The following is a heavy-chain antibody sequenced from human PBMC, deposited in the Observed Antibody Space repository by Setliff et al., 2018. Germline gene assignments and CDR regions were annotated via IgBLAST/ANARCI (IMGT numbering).Heavy chain of an antibody. Sequence: PGGSLRLSCGASGFTFSNYWMYWVRQVPGKGLVWVSRINGDDIYYADSVKGRFTISRDNSKSTLYLHMNSLRAEDTAVYYCARDGVYYGMDVWGQGTTVTVSS. CDR1: GFTFSNYW. CDR3: ARDGVYYGMDV. J-gene: IGHJ6*02. V-gene: IGHV3-74*01. CDR2: INGDDI.